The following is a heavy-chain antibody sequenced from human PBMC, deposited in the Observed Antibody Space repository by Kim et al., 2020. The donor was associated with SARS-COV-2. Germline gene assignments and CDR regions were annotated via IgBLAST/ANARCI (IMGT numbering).Heavy chain of an antibody. CDR2: IIPILGIA. V-gene: IGHV1-69*04. J-gene: IGHJ4*02. Sequence: SVKVSCKASGGTFSSYAISCVRQAPGQGLEWMGRIIPILGIANYAQKFQGRVTITADKSTSTAYMELSSLRSEDTAVYYCARDGIAAAAPGYWGQGTLVTVSS. CDR1: GGTFSSYA. CDR3: ARDGIAAAAPGY. D-gene: IGHD6-13*01.